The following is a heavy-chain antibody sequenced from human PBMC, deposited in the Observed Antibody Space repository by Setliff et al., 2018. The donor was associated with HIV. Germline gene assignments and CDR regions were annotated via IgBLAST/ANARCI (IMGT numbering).Heavy chain of an antibody. CDR3: AKGVQSLRPYYFDY. Sequence: PGGSLRLSCAASGFSFSNYWMNWVRQAPGKGLEWVSAISGSGDNTYYADSVKGRFTISRDNSKNTLYLQMDSLRAEDTAVYYCAKGVQSLRPYYFDYWGHGTLVTVSS. CDR2: ISGSGDNT. D-gene: IGHD4-17*01. V-gene: IGHV3-23*01. J-gene: IGHJ4*01. CDR1: GFSFSNYW.